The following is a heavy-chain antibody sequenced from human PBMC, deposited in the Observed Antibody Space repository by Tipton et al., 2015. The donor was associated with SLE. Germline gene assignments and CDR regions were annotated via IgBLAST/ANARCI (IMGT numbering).Heavy chain of an antibody. V-gene: IGHV4-38-2*01. J-gene: IGHJ3*01. CDR3: AVRSGRQYGFDV. Sequence: GLVKPSETVSLTCAVSGYSISTGYYWGWIRQPPGKGLEWIGSICDSGFTYYRPSLKSRVTVSLDASKNHFSLRLSSVTAADTGVFYCAVRSGRQYGFDVWAKGQWSSSLQ. D-gene: IGHD3-3*01. CDR1: GYSISTGYY. CDR2: ICDSGFT.